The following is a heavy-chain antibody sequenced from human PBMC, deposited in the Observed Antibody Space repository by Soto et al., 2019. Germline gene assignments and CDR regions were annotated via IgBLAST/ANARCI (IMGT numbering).Heavy chain of an antibody. V-gene: IGHV1-18*01. D-gene: IGHD2-8*01. CDR1: GYTFTSYG. J-gene: IGHJ4*02. CDR2: ISAYNGNT. CDR3: ARDFESCSNGVCPFDY. Sequence: QVQLVQSGAEVKKPGASVKVSCKASGYTFTSYGISWVRQAPGQGLEWMGWISAYNGNTNYAQKLQGRVTMTTDTSTSTVYMELSSLRSEDTAVYYCARDFESCSNGVCPFDYWGQGTLVTVSS.